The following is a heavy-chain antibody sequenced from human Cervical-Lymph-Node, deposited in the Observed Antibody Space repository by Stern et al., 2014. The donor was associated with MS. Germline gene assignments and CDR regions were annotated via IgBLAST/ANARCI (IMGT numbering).Heavy chain of an antibody. D-gene: IGHD6-19*01. CDR2: FDPKDGES. V-gene: IGHV1-24*01. CDR1: GYILTQLS. J-gene: IGHJ6*02. CDR3: ATWGSAVAPGEDYSHYDMDV. Sequence: VQLVESGAEMKEPGASVKVSCRVSGYILTQLSIHWVRQAPGKGLELMATFDPKDGESIYAQNFQGRLTMTADTSTDTAYMDLSSLRSEDTAMYFCATWGSAVAPGEDYSHYDMDVWGQGTTVIVS.